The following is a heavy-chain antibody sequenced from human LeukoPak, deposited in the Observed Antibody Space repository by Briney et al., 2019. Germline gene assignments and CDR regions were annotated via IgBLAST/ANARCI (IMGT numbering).Heavy chain of an antibody. CDR3: ARQAFDWLYYFDY. CDR2: IFYSGST. J-gene: IGHJ4*02. CDR1: GGSISSSSYY. Sequence: PSETLSLTCTVSGGSISSSSYYWGWLRQPPGKGLEWIGSIFYSGSTYYNPSLKSRVTISVDTSKNQFSLKLSSVTAADTAVYYCARQAFDWLYYFDYWGQGTLVTVSS. D-gene: IGHD3-9*01. V-gene: IGHV4-39*01.